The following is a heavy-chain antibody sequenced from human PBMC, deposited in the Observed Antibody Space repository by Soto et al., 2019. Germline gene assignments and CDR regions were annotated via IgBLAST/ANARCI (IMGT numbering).Heavy chain of an antibody. D-gene: IGHD2-2*01. J-gene: IGHJ6*02. Sequence: QVQLVESGGGVVQPGRSLRLSCAASGFTFSSYAMHWVRQAPGKGLEWVAVISYDGSNKYYADSVKGRFTISRDNSKNTLYLQMNSLRAEDTAVYYCARGAYCSSTRCYGDYGMDVWGQGTTVTVAS. V-gene: IGHV3-30-3*01. CDR2: ISYDGSNK. CDR1: GFTFSSYA. CDR3: ARGAYCSSTRCYGDYGMDV.